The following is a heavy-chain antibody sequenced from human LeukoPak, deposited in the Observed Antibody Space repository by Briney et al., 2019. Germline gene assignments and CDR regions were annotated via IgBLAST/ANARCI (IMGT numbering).Heavy chain of an antibody. CDR1: GFTFSSYE. CDR3: ASGPEKSSWFYYYYYGMDV. CDR2: ISSSGSTI. Sequence: PGGSLRLSCAASGFTFSSYEMNWVRQAPGKGLEWVSYISSSGSTIYYADSVKSRFTISRDNAKNSLYLQMNSLRAEDTAVYYCASGPEKSSWFYYYYYGMDVWGQGTTVTVSS. D-gene: IGHD6-13*01. V-gene: IGHV3-48*03. J-gene: IGHJ6*02.